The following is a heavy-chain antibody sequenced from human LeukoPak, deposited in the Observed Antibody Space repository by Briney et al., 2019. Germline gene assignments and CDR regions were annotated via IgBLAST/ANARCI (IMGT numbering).Heavy chain of an antibody. CDR3: ARYGSGKILEENWFDP. V-gene: IGHV4-4*02. Sequence: SETLSLTCAVSGGSISSSNWWSWVRQPPGKGLEWIGEIYHSGSTNYNPSLKSRVTISVDKSKNQFSLKLSSVTAADTAVYYCARYGSGKILEENWFDPWGQGTLVTVSS. CDR2: IYHSGST. CDR1: GGSISSSNW. J-gene: IGHJ5*02. D-gene: IGHD3-10*01.